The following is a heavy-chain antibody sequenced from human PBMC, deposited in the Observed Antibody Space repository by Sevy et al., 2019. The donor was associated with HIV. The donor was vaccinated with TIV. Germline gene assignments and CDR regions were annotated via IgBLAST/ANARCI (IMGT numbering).Heavy chain of an antibody. J-gene: IGHJ4*02. CDR2: IGGSSNTI. Sequence: GGSLRLSCAASEFAFSNYSMNWVRQAPGKGLEWVSYIGGSSNTIYYADSVKGRFTLSRDNAKNSLYLQMSNLRDEDTAVYYCARDLEQWLVGVLDYWGQGTLVTVSS. CDR3: ARDLEQWLVGVLDY. CDR1: EFAFSNYS. V-gene: IGHV3-48*02. D-gene: IGHD6-19*01.